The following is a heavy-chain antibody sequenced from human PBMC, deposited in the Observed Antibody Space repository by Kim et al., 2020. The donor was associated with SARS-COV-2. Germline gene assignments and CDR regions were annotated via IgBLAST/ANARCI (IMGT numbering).Heavy chain of an antibody. Sequence: VKGRFTISRDNSKSTLYLQMNSLRPEDTAVYYCAKAPIVDVPAGKTWFDPWGQGSLVIVSS. D-gene: IGHD2-2*01. J-gene: IGHJ5*02. V-gene: IGHV3-30*02. CDR3: AKAPIVDVPAGKTWFDP.